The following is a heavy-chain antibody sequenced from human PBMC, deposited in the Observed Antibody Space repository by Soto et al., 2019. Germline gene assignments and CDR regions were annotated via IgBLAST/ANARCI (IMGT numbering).Heavy chain of an antibody. D-gene: IGHD1-26*01. Sequence: PSETLSLTCTVSGASITFGGYSWSWIRQTPGKGLEWIGYINHLETTFYNPSFESRLTLSIDRAKNQFSLKLHSMSAADRAVYFCARGGGSDSFDYWGQGVLGTGAS. V-gene: IGHV4-30-2*01. CDR2: INHLETT. CDR3: ARGGGSDSFDY. CDR1: GASITFGGYS. J-gene: IGHJ4*02.